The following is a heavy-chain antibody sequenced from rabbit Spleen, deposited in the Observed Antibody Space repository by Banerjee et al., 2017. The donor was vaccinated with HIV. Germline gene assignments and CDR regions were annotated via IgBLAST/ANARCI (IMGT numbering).Heavy chain of an antibody. D-gene: IGHD7-1*01. CDR3: AREYPGWAVASYSGYGMDL. J-gene: IGHJ6*01. CDR2: IISGSSTST. Sequence: QEMVESGGGLVQPGESLKLSCKVSGMDFSSYGISWVRQALGKGPEWIACIISGSSTSTYYASWAKGRFTISKTSSTTVTLQMTSLTAADTATYFCAREYPGWAVASYSGYGMDLWGPGTLVTVS. V-gene: IGHV1S40*01. CDR1: GMDFSSYG.